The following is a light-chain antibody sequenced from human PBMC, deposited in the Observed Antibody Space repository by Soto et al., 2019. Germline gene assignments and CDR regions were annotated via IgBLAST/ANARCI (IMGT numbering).Light chain of an antibody. CDR2: LNSDGSH. Sequence: QLVLTQSPSASASLGASVKLTCTLSSGHSSYAIAWHQQQPEKGPRYLMKLNSDGSHSKGDGIPDRCSGSSSGAERYLTISSLQSGDDADYYCQTWGTGIGVFGGGTKLTVL. CDR1: SGHSSYA. CDR3: QTWGTGIGV. J-gene: IGLJ2*01. V-gene: IGLV4-69*01.